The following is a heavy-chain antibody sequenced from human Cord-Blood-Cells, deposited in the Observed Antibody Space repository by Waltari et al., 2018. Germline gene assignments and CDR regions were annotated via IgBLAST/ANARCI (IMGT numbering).Heavy chain of an antibody. D-gene: IGHD6-19*01. J-gene: IGHJ5*02. Sequence: QVQLQQWGAGLLKPSETLSLTCAVYGGSFSGYYWSWIRQPPGKGLEWIGEINHSGSTHYNPSLKSRVTISVDTSKNQFSLKLSSVTAADTAVYYCARGGGSSGEGNWFDPWGQGTLVTVSS. V-gene: IGHV4-34*01. CDR1: GGSFSGYY. CDR2: INHSGST. CDR3: ARGGGSSGEGNWFDP.